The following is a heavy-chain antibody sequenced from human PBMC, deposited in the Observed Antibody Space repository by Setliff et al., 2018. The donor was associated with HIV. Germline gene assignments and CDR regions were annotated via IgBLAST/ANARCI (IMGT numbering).Heavy chain of an antibody. J-gene: IGHJ6*03. Sequence: SETLSLTCAVYGGSFRGYYWSWIRQPPGKGLEWIGEINHSGNTNYNPSLKSRLIISVDTSKKQFSLKRRSVTAADTAIYYCARVPGYGSGSSYMEVWGKGTTVTAP. CDR2: INHSGNT. V-gene: IGHV4-34*01. D-gene: IGHD6-19*01. CDR3: ARVPGYGSGSSYMEV. CDR1: GGSFRGYY.